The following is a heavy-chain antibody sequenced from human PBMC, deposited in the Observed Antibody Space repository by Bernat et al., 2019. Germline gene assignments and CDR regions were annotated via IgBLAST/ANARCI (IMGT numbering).Heavy chain of an antibody. CDR3: ARGFISHWYFDL. Sequence: QVPLQESGPGLVKPSQTLSLTCTVSGGSISSGGYYWSWIRQHPGKGLEWIGYIYYSGSTYYNPSLKSRVTISVDTSKNQFSLKLSSVTAADTAVYYCARGFISHWYFDLWGRGTLVTVSS. D-gene: IGHD3-10*01. CDR2: IYYSGST. V-gene: IGHV4-31*03. CDR1: GGSISSGGYY. J-gene: IGHJ2*01.